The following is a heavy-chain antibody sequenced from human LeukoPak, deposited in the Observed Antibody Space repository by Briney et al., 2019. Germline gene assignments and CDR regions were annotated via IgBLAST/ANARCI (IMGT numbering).Heavy chain of an antibody. Sequence: PSQTLSLTCTVSGGSISSGGYYWSWIRQHPGKGLEWIGYIYYSGSTYYNPSLKSRVTISVDTSKNQFSLKLSSATAADTAVYYCARATMMATINPITDYWGQGTLVTVSS. J-gene: IGHJ4*02. CDR3: ARATMMATINPITDY. CDR1: GGSISSGGYY. V-gene: IGHV4-31*03. D-gene: IGHD5-24*01. CDR2: IYYSGST.